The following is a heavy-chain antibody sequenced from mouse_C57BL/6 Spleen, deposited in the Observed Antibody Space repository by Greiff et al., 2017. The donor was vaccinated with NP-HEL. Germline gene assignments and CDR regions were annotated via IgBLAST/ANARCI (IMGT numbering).Heavy chain of an antibody. Sequence: EVQGVESGGGLVKPGGSLKLSCAASGFTFSSYTMSWVRQTPEKRLEWVATISGGGGNTYYPDSVKGRFTISRDNAKNTLYLQMSSLRSEDTALYYCARHPAYLYYFDYWGQGTTLTVSS. CDR3: ARHPAYLYYFDY. D-gene: IGHD1-2*01. CDR1: GFTFSSYT. V-gene: IGHV5-9*01. J-gene: IGHJ2*01. CDR2: ISGGGGNT.